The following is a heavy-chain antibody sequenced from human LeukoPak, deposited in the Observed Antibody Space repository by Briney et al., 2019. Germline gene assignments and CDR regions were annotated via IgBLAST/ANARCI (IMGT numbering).Heavy chain of an antibody. J-gene: IGHJ4*02. CDR1: GGTFSSYA. V-gene: IGHV1-69*13. CDR2: IIPIFGTA. D-gene: IGHD3-22*01. CDR3: ARVLYDSSGYYFDY. Sequence: SVKVSCKASGGTFSSYAISWVRQAPGPGLEWMGGIIPIFGTANYAQKFQGRVTITADESTSTAYMELSSLRSEDTAAYYCARVLYDSSGYYFDYWGQGTLFTVSS.